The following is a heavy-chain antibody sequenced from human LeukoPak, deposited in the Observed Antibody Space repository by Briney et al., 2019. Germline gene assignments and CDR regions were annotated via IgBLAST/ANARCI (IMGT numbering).Heavy chain of an antibody. CDR1: GYIFRNYG. D-gene: IGHD3-22*01. J-gene: IGHJ4*02. Sequence: ASVKVSCKASGYIFRNYGIIWVRQAPGQGLGWRVWISAYNDNTNYAPKVQGRVTMTTDTSTSTAYMELRSLRSDDTAVYYCARSHSGSLRAPFDFWGQGTLVTVSS. V-gene: IGHV1-18*01. CDR3: ARSHSGSLRAPFDF. CDR2: ISAYNDNT.